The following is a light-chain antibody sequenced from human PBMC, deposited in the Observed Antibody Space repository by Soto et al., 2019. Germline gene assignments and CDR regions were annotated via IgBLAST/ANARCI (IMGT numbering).Light chain of an antibody. J-gene: IGKJ4*01. CDR3: QQRTNWPLT. CDR2: DAS. Sequence: EIVLTQSPVNLSLSPGERATLSCRASQSVATFLAWYQQKPGQAPRLLIFDASNRAPGIPDRCNGSGSGKAFTLTIASLETEDFGVYDCQQRTNWPLTFGGGTKVEV. CDR1: QSVATF. V-gene: IGKV3-11*01.